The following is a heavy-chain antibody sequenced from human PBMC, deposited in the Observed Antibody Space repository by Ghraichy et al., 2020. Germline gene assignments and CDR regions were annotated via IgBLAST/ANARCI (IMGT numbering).Heavy chain of an antibody. CDR1: GGSISSYY. Sequence: SETLSLTCTVSGGSISSYYWSWIRQPPGKGLEWFGYIYYSGSTNYNPSLKSRVTISVDTSKNQFSLKLSSVTAADTAVYYCARGGGYGYNDAVDIWGQGTMVTV. CDR3: ARGGGYGYNDAVDI. CDR2: IYYSGST. V-gene: IGHV4-59*01. J-gene: IGHJ3*02. D-gene: IGHD5-24*01.